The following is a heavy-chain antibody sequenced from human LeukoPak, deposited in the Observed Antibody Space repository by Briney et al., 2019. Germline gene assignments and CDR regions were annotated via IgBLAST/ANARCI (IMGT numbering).Heavy chain of an antibody. D-gene: IGHD3-16*01. Sequence: SETLSLTCTVSGGSISSPYWSWIRQPPGKGLEWIGYIYYSGSTNYNPSLKSRVTISVDTSKNQFSLKLSSVTAADTAVYYCARGLGDYFDYWGQGTLVTVSS. CDR2: IYYSGST. CDR1: GGSISSPY. CDR3: ARGLGDYFDY. J-gene: IGHJ4*02. V-gene: IGHV4-59*11.